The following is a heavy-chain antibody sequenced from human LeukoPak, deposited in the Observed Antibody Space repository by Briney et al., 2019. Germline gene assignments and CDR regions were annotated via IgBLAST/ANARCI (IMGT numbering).Heavy chain of an antibody. D-gene: IGHD5-12*01. J-gene: IGHJ4*02. CDR1: GYTFTSYG. V-gene: IGHV1-18*01. CDR3: ARLNGATAQPTPDY. CDR2: ISAYNGNT. Sequence: ASVKVSCKASGYTFTSYGISWVRQAPGQGLEWMGWISAYNGNTNYAQKLQGRVTMTTDTSASTAYMELRSLRSDDTAVYYCARLNGATAQPTPDYWGQGTLVTVSS.